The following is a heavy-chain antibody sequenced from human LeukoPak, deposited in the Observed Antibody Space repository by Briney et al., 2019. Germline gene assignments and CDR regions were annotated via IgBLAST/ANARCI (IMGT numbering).Heavy chain of an antibody. CDR3: ARGGPPSFDY. Sequence: SETLSLTCTVSGGSISSSSYYWGWIRQPPGKGLEWIGSIYYSGSTYYNPSLKSRVTISVDTSKNQFSLKLSSVTAADTAVYYCARGGPPSFDYWGQGTLVTVSS. J-gene: IGHJ4*02. CDR2: IYYSGST. CDR1: GGSISSSSYY. V-gene: IGHV4-39*07.